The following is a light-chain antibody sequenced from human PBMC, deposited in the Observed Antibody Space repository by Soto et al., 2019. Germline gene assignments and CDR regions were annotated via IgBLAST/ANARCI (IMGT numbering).Light chain of an antibody. CDR2: GAS. CDR3: QQYISSPLT. V-gene: IGKV3-20*01. Sequence: VLTQSPGTLSLSPGERATLSCRASQSISNNYLAWYQQKPGQAPRLVIYGASNRATGIPDRFSASGSGTDFTLTISRLEPEDFAVYYCQQYISSPLTFGQGTKV. CDR1: QSISNNY. J-gene: IGKJ1*01.